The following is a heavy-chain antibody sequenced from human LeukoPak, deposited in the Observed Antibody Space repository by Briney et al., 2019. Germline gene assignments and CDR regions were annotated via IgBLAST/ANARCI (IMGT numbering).Heavy chain of an antibody. CDR2: IIPIFGTA. Sequence: ASVKVSCKASGGTFISYAISWVRQAPGQGLEWMGGIIPIFGTANYAQKFQGRVTITADESTSTAYMELRSLRSDDTAVYYCAREGRGRLPQDVWGQGTTVTVSS. CDR1: GGTFISYA. V-gene: IGHV1-69*13. D-gene: IGHD5-18*01. CDR3: AREGRGRLPQDV. J-gene: IGHJ6*02.